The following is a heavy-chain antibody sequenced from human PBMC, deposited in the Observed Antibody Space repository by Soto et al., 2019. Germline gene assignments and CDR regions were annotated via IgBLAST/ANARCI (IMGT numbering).Heavy chain of an antibody. CDR2: IYHTGKT. CDR1: GDPLSLGGYY. CDR3: ARDGSSTANWIDP. J-gene: IGHJ5*02. D-gene: IGHD2-2*01. V-gene: IGHV4-31*03. Sequence: SETLSLTCIVSGDPLSLGGYYWTWIRQRPGKGLEWMGYIYHTGKTYYNPSLESRLTMSIDMSKNQFSLRLTSVTAADTAVYYCARDGSSTANWIDPWGQGTRVTVSS.